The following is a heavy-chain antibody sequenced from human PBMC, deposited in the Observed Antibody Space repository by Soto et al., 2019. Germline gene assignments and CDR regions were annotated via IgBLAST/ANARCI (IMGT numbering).Heavy chain of an antibody. D-gene: IGHD4-17*01. CDR1: GYTFTSYG. V-gene: IGHV1-18*01. Sequence: QVQLVQSGAEVKKPGASVKVSCKASGYTFTSYGISWVRQAPGQGLEWMGWISAYNGNTNYAQKLQGRVTMTTDTATSTAYMELRSLRSDDTAVYYCARDGRQWDDYGDYFAGGYLGQGTLVTVSS. CDR3: ARDGRQWDDYGDYFAGGY. CDR2: ISAYNGNT. J-gene: IGHJ4*02.